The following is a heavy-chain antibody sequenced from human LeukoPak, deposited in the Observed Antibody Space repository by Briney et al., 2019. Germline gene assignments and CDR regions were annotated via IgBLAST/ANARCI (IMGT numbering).Heavy chain of an antibody. Sequence: GGSLRLSCAASGFTFSSYSMNWVRQAPGKGLEWVSSISSSSYIYYADSVKGRFTISRDNAKNSLYLQMNSLRAEDTAVYYCARDPGYSYGYNWFDPWGQGTLVTVSS. CDR3: ARDPGYSYGYNWFDP. V-gene: IGHV3-21*01. J-gene: IGHJ5*02. CDR2: ISSSSYI. CDR1: GFTFSSYS. D-gene: IGHD5-18*01.